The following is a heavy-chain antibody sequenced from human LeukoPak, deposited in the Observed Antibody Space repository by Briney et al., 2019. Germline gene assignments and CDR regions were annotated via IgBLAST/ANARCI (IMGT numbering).Heavy chain of an antibody. V-gene: IGHV4-4*07. CDR1: GGSISSYY. J-gene: IGHJ4*02. CDR2: IYTSGST. CDR3: ARDRFVDYYDSSGYQPLDY. D-gene: IGHD3-22*01. Sequence: NPSETLSLTCTVSGGSISSYYWSWIRQPAGKGLEWIGRIYTSGSTNYNPSLKSRVTISVDTSKNQFSLKLSSVTAADTAVYYCARDRFVDYYDSSGYQPLDYWGQGTLVTVSS.